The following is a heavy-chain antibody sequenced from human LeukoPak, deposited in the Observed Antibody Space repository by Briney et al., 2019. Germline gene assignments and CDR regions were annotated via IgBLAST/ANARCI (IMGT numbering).Heavy chain of an antibody. J-gene: IGHJ4*02. V-gene: IGHV4-59*01. CDR2: IYYSGST. CDR1: GGSISSYY. Sequence: SETLSLTCTVSGGSISSYYWSWIRQPPGKGLEWIGYIYYSGSTNYNPSLKSRVTISVDTSKNQFSLKLSSVTAADTAVYYCARVGGYYDSSGYYYERPDYWGQGTLVTVSS. D-gene: IGHD3-22*01. CDR3: ARVGGYYDSSGYYYERPDY.